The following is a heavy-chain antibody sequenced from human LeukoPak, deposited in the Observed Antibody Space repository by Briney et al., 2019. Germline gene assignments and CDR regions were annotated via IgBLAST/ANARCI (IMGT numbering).Heavy chain of an antibody. CDR2: IYYSGST. Sequence: KPSETLSLTCTVSGGSISSYYWSWIRQPPGKGLEWIGYIYYSGSTNYNPSLKSRVTISVDTSKNQFSLKLSSVTAADTAVYYCARRGSGWYEYDYWGQGTLVTVSS. J-gene: IGHJ4*02. CDR3: ARRGSGWYEYDY. V-gene: IGHV4-59*08. D-gene: IGHD6-19*01. CDR1: GGSISSYY.